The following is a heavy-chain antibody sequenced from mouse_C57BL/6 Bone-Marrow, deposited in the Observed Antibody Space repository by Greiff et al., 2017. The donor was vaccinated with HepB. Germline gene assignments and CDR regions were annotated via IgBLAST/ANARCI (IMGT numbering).Heavy chain of an antibody. J-gene: IGHJ1*03. Sequence: VQLQQPGAELVRPGSSVKLSCKASGYTFTSYWMHWVKQRPIQGLEWIGNIDPSDSETHYNQKFKDKATLTVDKSSSTAYMQLSSLTSEDSAVYYCARGGDGSLDVWGTGTTVTVSS. D-gene: IGHD2-3*01. CDR3: ARGGDGSLDV. CDR1: GYTFTSYW. V-gene: IGHV1-52*01. CDR2: IDPSDSET.